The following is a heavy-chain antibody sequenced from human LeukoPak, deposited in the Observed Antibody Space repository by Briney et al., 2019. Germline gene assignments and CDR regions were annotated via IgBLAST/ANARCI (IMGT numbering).Heavy chain of an antibody. CDR2: ISAYNGNT. J-gene: IGHJ4*02. CDR1: GYTFTSYG. V-gene: IGHV1-18*01. Sequence: ASVEVSCKASGYTFTSYGISWVRQAPGQGLEWMGWISAYNGNTNYAQKLQGRVTMTTDTSTSTAYMELRSLRSDDTAVYYCARASITMIVVVPDDYWGQGTLVTVSS. D-gene: IGHD3-22*01. CDR3: ARASITMIVVVPDDY.